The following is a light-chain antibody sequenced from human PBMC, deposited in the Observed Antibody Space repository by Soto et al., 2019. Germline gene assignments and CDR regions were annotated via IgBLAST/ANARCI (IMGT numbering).Light chain of an antibody. CDR1: QSLSSN. J-gene: IGKJ1*01. Sequence: VMTQSPATLSVSPGETATLSCRASQSLSSNLGWYQQKPGQAPRLLIFGASTRATGIPARFSGSGSGTEFSLTISSLQSEDFAVYFCQQYNDWPLTFDQGTKVEIK. V-gene: IGKV3-15*01. CDR2: GAS. CDR3: QQYNDWPLT.